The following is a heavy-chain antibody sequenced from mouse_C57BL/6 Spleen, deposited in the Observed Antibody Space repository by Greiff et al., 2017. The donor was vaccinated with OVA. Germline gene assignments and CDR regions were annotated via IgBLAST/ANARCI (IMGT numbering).Heavy chain of an antibody. CDR1: GYTFTGYW. D-gene: IGHD1-1*01. CDR2: ILPGSGST. J-gene: IGHJ3*01. V-gene: IGHV1-9*01. CDR3: ARKEVITTGVPFAD. Sequence: QVQLQQSGAELMKPGASVKLSCKATGYTFTGYWIEWVKQRPGHGLEWIGEILPGSGSTNYNEKFKGKATFTAATSSNTAYMQLSSLTTEDSAIYYGARKEVITTGVPFADWGQGTLVTVSA.